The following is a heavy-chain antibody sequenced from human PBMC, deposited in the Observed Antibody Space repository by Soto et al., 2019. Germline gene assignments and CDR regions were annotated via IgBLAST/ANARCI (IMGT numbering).Heavy chain of an antibody. CDR1: GYIFTAYY. J-gene: IGHJ1*01. V-gene: IGHV1-46*01. CDR3: AREENCSDGICYSEYFQR. D-gene: IGHD2-15*01. CDR2: VNPSGGST. Sequence: QVQLVQSGAEVKKPGASVKVSCKASGYIFTAYYMHWVRQATGQGLEWMGVVNPSGGSTNYAQKFQGRITMTRDTSTSTVYMDLSSLTSEDTAVYYCAREENCSDGICYSEYFQRWGKGTLVTVSS.